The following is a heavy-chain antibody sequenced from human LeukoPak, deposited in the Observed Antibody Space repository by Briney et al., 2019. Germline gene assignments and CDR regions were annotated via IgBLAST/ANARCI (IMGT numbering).Heavy chain of an antibody. J-gene: IGHJ4*02. V-gene: IGHV4-59*08. CDR1: GGSISSYY. Sequence: SETLSLTCTVSGGSISSYYWSWIRQPPGKGLEWIGNIYYSGSTHYNPSLKSRVTISVDTSKNQFPLKLSSVTAADTAVYYCARHVGNSGSGSYLTYFDYWGQGTLVTVSS. D-gene: IGHD3-10*01. CDR2: IYYSGST. CDR3: ARHVGNSGSGSYLTYFDY.